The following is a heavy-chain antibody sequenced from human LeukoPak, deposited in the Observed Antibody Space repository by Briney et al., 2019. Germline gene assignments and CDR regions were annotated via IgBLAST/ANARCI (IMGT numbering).Heavy chain of an antibody. V-gene: IGHV3-21*01. D-gene: IGHD4-11*01. Sequence: NSGGSLSLSCAASGFTFSSYSMNWVRQAPGKGLEWVSSISSSSSYIYYADSVKGRFTISRDNAKNSLYLQMNSLRAEDTAVYYCARELFDYTFDYWGQGTLVTVSS. CDR3: ARELFDYTFDY. J-gene: IGHJ4*02. CDR1: GFTFSSYS. CDR2: ISSSSSYI.